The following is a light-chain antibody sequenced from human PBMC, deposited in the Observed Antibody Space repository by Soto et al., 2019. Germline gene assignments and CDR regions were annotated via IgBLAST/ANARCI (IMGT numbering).Light chain of an antibody. Sequence: QSVLTQPPSASGTPGQRITISCSGTTSNIESHTVNWYQQVPGTAPELLINTNNQRPSGVPDRFSGSKSGASASLAINGLQSEDEATYYCASWDDSRKGVFGTGTKVTVL. V-gene: IGLV1-44*01. J-gene: IGLJ1*01. CDR3: ASWDDSRKGV. CDR1: TSNIESHT. CDR2: TNN.